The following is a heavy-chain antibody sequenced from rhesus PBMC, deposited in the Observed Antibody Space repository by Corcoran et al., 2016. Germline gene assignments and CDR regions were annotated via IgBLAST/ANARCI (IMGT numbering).Heavy chain of an antibody. CDR2: IKPSNRNT. D-gene: IGHD3-16*01. Sequence: QVQLVQSGAEVKKPGTSVKLSCKASGYTFTSYYINWVRQAPGPVLEWMVCIKPSNRNTGYAHKFQGRVTMTRDTSSSTAYMELNSLRSEDTAVYYCAKNYYSGSYYSRDFDYWGQGVLVTVSS. CDR1: GYTFTSYY. V-gene: IGHV1-200*01. CDR3: AKNYYSGSYYSRDFDY. J-gene: IGHJ4*01.